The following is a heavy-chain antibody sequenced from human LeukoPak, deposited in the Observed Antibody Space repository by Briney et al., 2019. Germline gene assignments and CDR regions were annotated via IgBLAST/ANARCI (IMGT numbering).Heavy chain of an antibody. D-gene: IGHD3-10*01. CDR3: ARGAMVRGVLDY. J-gene: IGHJ4*02. V-gene: IGHV1-69*04. Sequence: GASVKVSCKASGGTFTSYAISWVRQAPGQGLEGMGRIIPILGIANYAQKFQGRVTITADKSTSTAYMELSSLRSEDTAVYYCARGAMVRGVLDYWGQGTLVTVSS. CDR1: GGTFTSYA. CDR2: IIPILGIA.